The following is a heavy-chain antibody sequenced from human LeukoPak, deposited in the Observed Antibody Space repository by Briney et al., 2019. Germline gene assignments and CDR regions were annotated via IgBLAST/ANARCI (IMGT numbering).Heavy chain of an antibody. CDR1: GFTFNNAW. CDR3: TTDRTYYDFWSGPGNEY. CDR2: IKSKADGGTT. Sequence: EGSLRLSCAASGFTFNNAWMSWVRQAPGKGLEWVGRIKSKADGGTTDYAAPVKGRFTISRNDSKNTLYLQMNSLRTEDTAVYYCTTDRTYYDFWSGPGNEYWGQGTLVTVSS. J-gene: IGHJ1*01. D-gene: IGHD3-3*01. V-gene: IGHV3-15*01.